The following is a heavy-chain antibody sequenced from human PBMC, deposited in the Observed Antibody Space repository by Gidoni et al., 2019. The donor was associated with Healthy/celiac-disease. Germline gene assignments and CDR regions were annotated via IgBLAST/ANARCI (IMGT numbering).Heavy chain of an antibody. CDR1: AYSLRRGYY. D-gene: IGHD6-13*01. CDR3: ASPRIAAAGTFDY. Sequence: QVQLQESGPGLVKPSETLSLTCTVSAYSLRRGYYWGCSRQPPGKGREWIGRIYHSGSTYYNPSLKSRVTISVDTSKNQFSLKLGSVTAADTDVYYCASPRIAAAGTFDYWGQGTLVTVSS. CDR2: IYHSGST. V-gene: IGHV4-38-2*02. J-gene: IGHJ4*02.